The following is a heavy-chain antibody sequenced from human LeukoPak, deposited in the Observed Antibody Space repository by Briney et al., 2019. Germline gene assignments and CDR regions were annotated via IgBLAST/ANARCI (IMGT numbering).Heavy chain of an antibody. Sequence: GGSLRLSGAASGFTFSNYAMSWVRQAPGKGLEWVSTISGSGSSTYYADSVRGRFTISRDNSKNTLYLQMNSLRAEDTAVYFCARKWWENWFDSWGQGALVTVSS. D-gene: IGHD2-15*01. CDR2: ISGSGSST. V-gene: IGHV3-23*01. J-gene: IGHJ5*01. CDR3: ARKWWENWFDS. CDR1: GFTFSNYA.